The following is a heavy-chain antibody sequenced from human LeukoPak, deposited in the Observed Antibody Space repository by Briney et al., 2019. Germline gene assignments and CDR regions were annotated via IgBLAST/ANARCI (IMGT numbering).Heavy chain of an antibody. D-gene: IGHD1-7*01. CDR1: GFTFSSYA. J-gene: IGHJ3*02. CDR2: ISSSGSTI. V-gene: IGHV3-48*04. Sequence: GGSLRLSCAASGFTFSSYAMNWVRQAPGKGLEWVSYISSSGSTIYYADSIKGRFTISRDNAKNSLYLQMNSLRAEDTALYYCARDGGRLLELKAFDIWGQGTMVTVSS. CDR3: ARDGGRLLELKAFDI.